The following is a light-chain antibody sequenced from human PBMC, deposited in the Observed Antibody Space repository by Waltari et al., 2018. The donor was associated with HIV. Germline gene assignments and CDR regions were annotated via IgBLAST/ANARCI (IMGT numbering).Light chain of an antibody. CDR1: SSDVGGQKY. J-gene: IGLJ2*01. V-gene: IGLV2-14*01. CDR3: SSYTSRNTPHVL. CDR2: EVR. Sequence: QSALTQPASVSGSPGQSITISCTGTSSDVGGQKYVSWYQQHPGKAPKLMVYEVRNRPPGISNRFSGPKSGNTASLNISGLQAEDEADYYCSSYTSRNTPHVLLGGGTKLTVL.